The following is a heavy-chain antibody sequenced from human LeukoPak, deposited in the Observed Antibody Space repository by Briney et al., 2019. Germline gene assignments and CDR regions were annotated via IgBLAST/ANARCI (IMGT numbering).Heavy chain of an antibody. CDR2: VSNRDGRA. V-gene: IGHV3-23*01. Sequence: GGSLRLSCAASGFTFSSYGMDWVRQAPGKGLEWVSGVSNRDGRAYYADSVKGRFTVSRDNSKNTLHLQMNSLRAEDTVLYYCASGMSLAGDGPFDFWGQGTLVTVSS. J-gene: IGHJ4*02. CDR1: GFTFSSYG. CDR3: ASGMSLAGDGPFDF. D-gene: IGHD6-19*01.